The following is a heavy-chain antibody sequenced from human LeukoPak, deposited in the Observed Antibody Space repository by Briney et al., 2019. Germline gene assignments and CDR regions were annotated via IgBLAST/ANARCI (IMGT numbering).Heavy chain of an antibody. CDR1: GFTFNNYA. J-gene: IGHJ6*02. Sequence: GGSLRLSCAASGFTFNNYAMNWVRQAPGKGLEWVSVISGSGGTTYYADSVKGRFTISRDSSKNTLYLQMNSLRAEDTAVYYCAKVSGGGLYYYGMDVWCQGTTVTVSS. D-gene: IGHD1-14*01. V-gene: IGHV3-23*01. CDR3: AKVSGGGLYYYGMDV. CDR2: ISGSGGTT.